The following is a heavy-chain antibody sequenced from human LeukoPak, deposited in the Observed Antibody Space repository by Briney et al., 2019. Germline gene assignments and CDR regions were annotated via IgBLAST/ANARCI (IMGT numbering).Heavy chain of an antibody. CDR3: ARDAYYYYDSSGYYHIDY. CDR2: INWNGGST. Sequence: PGGSLRLSCAVSGFTFDDYAMNWVRQAPGKGLEWVSRINWNGGSTDHADSVKGRFTISRDNAKNSLYLQMNSLRAEDTAVYYCARDAYYYYDSSGYYHIDYWGQGTLVTVSS. D-gene: IGHD3-22*01. J-gene: IGHJ4*02. V-gene: IGHV3-20*04. CDR1: GFTFDDYA.